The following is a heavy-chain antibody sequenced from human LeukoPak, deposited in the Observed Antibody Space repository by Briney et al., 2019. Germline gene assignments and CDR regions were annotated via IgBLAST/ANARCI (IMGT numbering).Heavy chain of an antibody. D-gene: IGHD4-23*01. CDR1: GYTFTSYG. J-gene: IGHJ3*02. V-gene: IGHV1-18*01. CDR3: ARSTGGNPRNAFDI. Sequence: ASVKVSCKASGYTFTSYGISWVRQAPGQGLEWMGWISAYNGNTNYAQKLQGRVTMTTDTSTSTAYVELRSLRSDDTAVYYCARSTGGNPRNAFDIWGQGTMVTVSS. CDR2: ISAYNGNT.